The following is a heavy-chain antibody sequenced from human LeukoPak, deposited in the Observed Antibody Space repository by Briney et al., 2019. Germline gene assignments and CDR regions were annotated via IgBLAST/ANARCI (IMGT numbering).Heavy chain of an antibody. CDR2: IYPGDSDT. Sequence: GESLKISCKGSGYSFTSYWIGWVRQMPGKGLEWMGIIYPGDSDTRYSPSFQGQVTISADKSISTAYLQWSSLKASDTAMYYCARQYYYDNSGYPYNWFDPWGQGTLVTVSS. V-gene: IGHV5-51*01. D-gene: IGHD3-22*01. J-gene: IGHJ5*02. CDR1: GYSFTSYW. CDR3: ARQYYYDNSGYPYNWFDP.